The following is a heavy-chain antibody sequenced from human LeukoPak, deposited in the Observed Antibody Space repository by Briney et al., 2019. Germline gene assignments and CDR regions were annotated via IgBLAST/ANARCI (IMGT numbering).Heavy chain of an antibody. CDR1: GVSISSSSYY. D-gene: IGHD3/OR15-3a*01. J-gene: IGHJ3*02. CDR3: VASSSHDFGHYHAFDI. V-gene: IGHV4-39*01. CDR2: ISYSGST. Sequence: SETLSLTCTVSGVSISSSSYYWGWIRQPPEKGLECIGSISYSGSTYYNPSLNSRVTISVDTSKSQFSLRLSSVTAADTAIYYCVASSSHDFGHYHAFDIWGQGTMVTVSS.